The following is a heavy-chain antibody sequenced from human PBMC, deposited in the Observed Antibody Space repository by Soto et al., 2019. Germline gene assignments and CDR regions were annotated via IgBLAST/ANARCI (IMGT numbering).Heavy chain of an antibody. CDR3: ARAKKNWFDP. V-gene: IGHV3-11*01. Sequence: GGSLRLSCAASGFTFSDYYLSWIRQAPGKGLEWVSYIDNSGSTIHYADSVKGRFTISRDNAKNSLYLQMNSLRAEDTAVYYCARAKKNWFDPWGQGTLVTVSS. CDR2: IDNSGSTI. CDR1: GFTFSDYY. J-gene: IGHJ5*02.